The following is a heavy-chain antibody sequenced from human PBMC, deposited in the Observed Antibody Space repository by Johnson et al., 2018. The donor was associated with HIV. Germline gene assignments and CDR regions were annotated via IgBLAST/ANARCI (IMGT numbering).Heavy chain of an antibody. V-gene: IGHV3-33*06. J-gene: IGHJ3*02. CDR1: GFTFSSYG. D-gene: IGHD5-24*01. Sequence: QMQLVESGGGVVQPGRSQRLSCAASGFTFSSYGMHWVRKAPGKGLEWVAFIWYDGSEKYYADSVKGRFTISRDNPKNTLYLQMNSLRAEDTAVYYCAKELRLHRAFDIWGQGTMVTVSS. CDR2: IWYDGSEK. CDR3: AKELRLHRAFDI.